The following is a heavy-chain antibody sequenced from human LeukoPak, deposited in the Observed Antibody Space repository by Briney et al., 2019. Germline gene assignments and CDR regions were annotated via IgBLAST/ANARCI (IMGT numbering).Heavy chain of an antibody. V-gene: IGHV3-48*03. CDR3: ARSPENWSKTSWRYY. J-gene: IGHJ4*02. Sequence: PGGSLRLSCAASGFTFSSYEMNWVRQAPGKGLEWVSYISSSGSTIYYADSVKGRFTISRDNAKNSLYLQMNSLRAEDTAVYYCARSPENWSKTSWRYYWGQGALVTVSS. CDR2: ISSSGSTI. D-gene: IGHD1-1*01. CDR1: GFTFSSYE.